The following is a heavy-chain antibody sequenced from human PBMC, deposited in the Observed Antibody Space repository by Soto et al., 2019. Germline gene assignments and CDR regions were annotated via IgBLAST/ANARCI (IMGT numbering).Heavy chain of an antibody. CDR1: GFTLSDYY. CDR2: ISISGTTI. J-gene: IGHJ4*02. V-gene: IGHV3-11*01. D-gene: IGHD3-9*01. CDR3: ARFRGEGYYNF. Sequence: QVQLVESGGGLVKPGGSLRLSCAASGFTLSDYYMTWIRQAPGKGLEWVSDISISGTTIHYADSVRGRFTISRDNAKNSRGLQMNTLRAEDRAVYYCARFRGEGYYNFWGQGTLVTVSS.